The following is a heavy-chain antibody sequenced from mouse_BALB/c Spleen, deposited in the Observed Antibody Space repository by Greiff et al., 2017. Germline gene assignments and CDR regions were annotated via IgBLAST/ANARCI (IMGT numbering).Heavy chain of an antibody. CDR2: ISYSGST. J-gene: IGHJ4*01. CDR3: ARSLYYDYDGGVYYAMDY. D-gene: IGHD2-4*01. V-gene: IGHV3-8*02. Sequence: EVKLQESGPSLVKPSQTLSLTCSVTGDSITSGYWNWIRKFPGNKLEYMGYISYSGSTYYNPSLKSRISITRDTSKNQYYLQLNSVTTEDTATYYCARSLYYDYDGGVYYAMDYWGQGTSVTVSS. CDR1: GDSITSGY.